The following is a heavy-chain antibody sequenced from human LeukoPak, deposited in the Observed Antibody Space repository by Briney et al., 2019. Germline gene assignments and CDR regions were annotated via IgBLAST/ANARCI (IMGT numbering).Heavy chain of an antibody. J-gene: IGHJ4*02. CDR3: VTDIRSGWRNY. V-gene: IGHV1-24*01. CDR1: GYTLTESS. Sequence: ASVKVPCKVSGYTLTESSMHWVRQAPGNGLEWMGGFDPEDGEPIYAQKIQGRVTMTEDTSVHTAHMELRSLRSEDTAAYYCVTDIRSGWRNYWGQGTLITVSS. D-gene: IGHD6-19*01. CDR2: FDPEDGEP.